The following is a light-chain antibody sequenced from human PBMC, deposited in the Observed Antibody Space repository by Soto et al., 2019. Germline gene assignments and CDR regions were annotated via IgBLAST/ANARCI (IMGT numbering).Light chain of an antibody. V-gene: IGLV2-11*01. J-gene: IGLJ3*02. CDR3: CSDAGRRV. CDR2: DVT. CDR1: SSDVGDYKY. Sequence: QSALTQPRSVSGSPGQSVTISCTGTSSDVGDYKYVSWYQHHPGKAPKLMIFDVTERPSGVPDRFSGSKSGNTASLTISGLQAEDEADYYCCSDAGRRVFGGGTKLTVL.